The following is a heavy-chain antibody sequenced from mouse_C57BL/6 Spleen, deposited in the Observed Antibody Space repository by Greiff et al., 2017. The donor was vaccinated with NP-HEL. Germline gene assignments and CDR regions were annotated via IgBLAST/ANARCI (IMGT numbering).Heavy chain of an antibody. D-gene: IGHD1-1*01. CDR2: IDPETGGT. CDR1: GYTFTDYE. CDR3: TRDVAQDYFDY. V-gene: IGHV1-15*01. J-gene: IGHJ2*01. Sequence: VKLMESGAELVRPGASVTLSCKASGYTFTDYEMHWVKQTPVHGLEWIGAIDPETGGTAYNQKFKGKAILTADKSSSTAYMELRSLTSEDSAVYYCTRDVAQDYFDYWGQGTTLTVSS.